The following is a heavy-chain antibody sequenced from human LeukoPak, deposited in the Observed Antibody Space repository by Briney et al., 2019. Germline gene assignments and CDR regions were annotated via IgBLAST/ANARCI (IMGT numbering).Heavy chain of an antibody. CDR3: ARVGYDSTQWAFDI. V-gene: IGHV4-30-2*01. D-gene: IGHD3-22*01. CDR1: GGSISSGGYS. Sequence: SQTLSLTCAVSGGSISSGGYSWRWIRQPPGKGLEWIGYIYHSGSTYYNPSLKSRVTISVDRSKNQFSLKLSSVTAADTAVYYCARVGYDSTQWAFDIWGQGTMVTVSS. J-gene: IGHJ3*02. CDR2: IYHSGST.